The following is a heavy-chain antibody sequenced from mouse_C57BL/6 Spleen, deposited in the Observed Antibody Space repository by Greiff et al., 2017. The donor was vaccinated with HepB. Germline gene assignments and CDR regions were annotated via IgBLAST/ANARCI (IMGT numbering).Heavy chain of an antibody. V-gene: IGHV1-39*01. CDR2: INPNYGTT. J-gene: IGHJ1*03. Sequence: EVQLQQSGPELVKPGASVKISCKASGYSFTDYNMNWVKQSNGKSLEWSGVINPNYGTTSYNQKFKGKATLTVDQSSSTAYMQLNSLTSEDSAVYYCARSYYYGSSHYWYFDVWGTGTTVTVSS. CDR1: GYSFTDYN. D-gene: IGHD1-1*01. CDR3: ARSYYYGSSHYWYFDV.